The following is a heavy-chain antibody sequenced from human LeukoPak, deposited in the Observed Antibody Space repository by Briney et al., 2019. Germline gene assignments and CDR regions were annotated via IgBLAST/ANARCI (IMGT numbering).Heavy chain of an antibody. D-gene: IGHD3-22*01. CDR3: ARGRYYDSSGYYSRIFALGYMDV. Sequence: SETLSLTCAVYGGSFSGYYWSWIRQPPGKGLEWIGEINHSGSTNYNPSLKSRVTISVDTSKNQFSLKLSSVTAADTAVYYCARGRYYDSSGYYSRIFALGYMDVWGKGTTVTVSS. CDR2: INHSGST. V-gene: IGHV4-34*01. CDR1: GGSFSGYY. J-gene: IGHJ6*03.